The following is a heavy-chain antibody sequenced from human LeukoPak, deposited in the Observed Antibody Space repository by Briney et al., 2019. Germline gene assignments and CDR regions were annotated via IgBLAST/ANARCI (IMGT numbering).Heavy chain of an antibody. CDR3: AREGGYYYDSSGSD. J-gene: IGHJ4*02. V-gene: IGHV1-69*13. CDR2: ITPIFGTA. CDR1: GGTFSSYA. Sequence: ASVKVSCKASGGTFSSYAISWVRQAPGQGLEWMGGITPIFGTANYAQKFQGRVTITADESTSTAYMELSSLRSEDTAVYYCAREGGYYYDSSGSDWGQGTLVTVSS. D-gene: IGHD3-22*01.